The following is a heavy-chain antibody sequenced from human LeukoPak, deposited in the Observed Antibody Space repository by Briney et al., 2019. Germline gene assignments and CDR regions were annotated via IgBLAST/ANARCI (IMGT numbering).Heavy chain of an antibody. D-gene: IGHD1-26*01. V-gene: IGHV3-23*01. Sequence: QAGGSLRLSCAASGFTFSSYAMSWVRQAPGKGLEWVSAISGSGGSTYYADSVKGRFTISRDNSKNTLYLQMNSLRAEDTAVYYCARGVVGAEITDYWGQGTLVTVSS. CDR2: ISGSGGST. CDR3: ARGVVGAEITDY. J-gene: IGHJ4*02. CDR1: GFTFSSYA.